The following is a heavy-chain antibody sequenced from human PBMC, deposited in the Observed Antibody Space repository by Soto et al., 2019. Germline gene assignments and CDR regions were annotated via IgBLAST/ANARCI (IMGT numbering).Heavy chain of an antibody. CDR3: ARDQLGIAAAGTFSYYYMDV. CDR2: TYYRSKWYN. D-gene: IGHD6-13*01. CDR1: GDSVSSNSAA. V-gene: IGHV6-1*01. J-gene: IGHJ6*03. Sequence: PSETLSLTCAISGDSVSSNSAAWNWIRQSPSRGLEWLGRTYYRSKWYNDYAVSVKSRITINPDTSKNQFSLQLNSVTPEDTAVYYCARDQLGIAAAGTFSYYYMDVWGKGTTVTVSS.